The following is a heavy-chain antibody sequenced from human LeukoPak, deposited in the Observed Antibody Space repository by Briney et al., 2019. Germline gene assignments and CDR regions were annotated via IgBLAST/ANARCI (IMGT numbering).Heavy chain of an antibody. CDR2: INSDGSST. CDR1: GFTFSSYW. V-gene: IGHV3-74*01. J-gene: IGHJ4*02. Sequence: GGSLRPSCAASGFTFSSYWMHWVRQAPGKGLVWVSRINSDGSSTSYADSVRGRFSISRDNAKNTLYLQMNSLRAEDTAVYYCARGLSGYASSLGYWGQGTLVTVSA. D-gene: IGHD6-6*01. CDR3: ARGLSGYASSLGY.